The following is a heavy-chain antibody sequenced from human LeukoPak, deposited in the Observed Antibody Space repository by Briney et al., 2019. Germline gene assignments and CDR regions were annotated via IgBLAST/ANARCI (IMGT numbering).Heavy chain of an antibody. CDR1: GFIFSHYG. CDR3: AKDAQRGFDYSNSLEY. D-gene: IGHD4-11*01. Sequence: GGTLRLSCAASGFIFSHYGMHWVRQAPGKGLEWVAVIWHDGSSKYYADSVKGRFTISRDNSENTAYLQMNSLRAEDTAVYYCAKDAQRGFDYSNSLEYWGQGDLVTVSS. CDR2: IWHDGSSK. J-gene: IGHJ4*02. V-gene: IGHV3-33*06.